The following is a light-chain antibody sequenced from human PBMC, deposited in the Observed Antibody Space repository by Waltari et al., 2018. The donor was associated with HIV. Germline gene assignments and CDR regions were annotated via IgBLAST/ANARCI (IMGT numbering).Light chain of an antibody. Sequence: DIQMTQSPSTLSASVGDRVTITCRASQSIYRWLAWYQQKPGKAPKLLIYAASNLESGVPSRFSGSGSGTEFTLTISSLQPHDFATYYCQQYNSYSWTFGQGTKVEIK. CDR2: AAS. J-gene: IGKJ1*01. CDR1: QSIYRW. CDR3: QQYNSYSWT. V-gene: IGKV1-5*03.